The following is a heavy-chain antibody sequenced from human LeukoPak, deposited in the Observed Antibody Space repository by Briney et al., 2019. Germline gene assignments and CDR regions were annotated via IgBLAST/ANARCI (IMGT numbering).Heavy chain of an antibody. CDR3: AKGVRDAREQWLVLGIDY. CDR1: GFTFSSYA. J-gene: IGHJ4*02. D-gene: IGHD6-19*01. CDR2: ISGSGGST. Sequence: PGGSLRLSCAASGFTFSSYAMSWVRQAPGKGLEWVSAISGSGGSTYYADSVKGRFTISRDNSKNTLYLQMNSLRAEDTAVYYCAKGVRDAREQWLVLGIDYWGQGTLVTVSS. V-gene: IGHV3-23*01.